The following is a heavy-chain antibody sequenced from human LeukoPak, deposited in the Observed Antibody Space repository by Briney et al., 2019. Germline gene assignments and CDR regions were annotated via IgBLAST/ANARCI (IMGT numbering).Heavy chain of an antibody. CDR2: IYYSGST. D-gene: IGHD5-18*01. CDR1: GGSFSGYY. CDR3: ARGQWIQLWLDY. V-gene: IGHV4-59*01. Sequence: PSETLSLTCAVYGGSFSGYYWSWIRQPPGKGLEWIGYIYYSGSTNYNPSLKSRVTISVDTSKNQFSLKLSSVTAADTAVYYCARGQWIQLWLDYWGQGTLVTVSS. J-gene: IGHJ4*02.